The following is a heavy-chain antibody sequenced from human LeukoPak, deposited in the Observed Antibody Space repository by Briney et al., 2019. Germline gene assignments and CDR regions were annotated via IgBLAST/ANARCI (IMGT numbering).Heavy chain of an antibody. J-gene: IGHJ4*02. CDR3: AKDIDYGDYVVS. Sequence: PGGSLRLSCAASGFTFSRYEMNWVCQAPGKGLEWVSAISSSGGTTYYADSVKGRFTISRDNSKNTLYLQMNSLRAEDTAVYYCAKDIDYGDYVVSWGQGTLVTVSS. CDR2: ISSSGGTT. V-gene: IGHV3-23*01. D-gene: IGHD4-17*01. CDR1: GFTFSRYE.